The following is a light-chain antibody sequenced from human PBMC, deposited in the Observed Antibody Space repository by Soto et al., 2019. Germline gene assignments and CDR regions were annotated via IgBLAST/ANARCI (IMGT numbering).Light chain of an antibody. CDR3: QNCNDWPFA. J-gene: IGKJ2*01. CDR2: GTS. V-gene: IGKV3-15*01. Sequence: EIVLTQSPATLSVSPGERVTLSCSASETLISFLASYQQKPGQAPRLLIYGTSTKAPGVPATFSGSGSATAFTHTWSSLQSEAFAVYYCQNCNDWPFAVGQGNKMEI. CDR1: ETLISF.